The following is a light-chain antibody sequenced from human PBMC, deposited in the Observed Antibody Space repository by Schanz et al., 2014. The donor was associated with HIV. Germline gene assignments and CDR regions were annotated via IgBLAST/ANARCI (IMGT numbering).Light chain of an antibody. CDR2: DSR. CDR1: DSNIGSNY. Sequence: QSVLTQPPSVSAAPGQKVTISCSGSDSNIGSNYVAWYQQLPGTAPKLLIHDSRKRPSEIPDRFSGSKSGTSATLGITGLQTGDEADYYCGTWDSNLKDWLFGGGTKLTVL. J-gene: IGLJ3*02. CDR3: GTWDSNLKDWL. V-gene: IGLV1-51*01.